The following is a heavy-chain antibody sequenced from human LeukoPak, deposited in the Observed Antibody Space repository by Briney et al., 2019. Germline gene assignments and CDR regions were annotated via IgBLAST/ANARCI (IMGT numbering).Heavy chain of an antibody. J-gene: IGHJ4*02. CDR3: AREAGDIVVVIDY. CDR1: GFTFSSYS. CDR2: ISSSSSYI. V-gene: IGHV3-21*01. Sequence: GGSLRLSCAASGFTFSSYSMNWVRQAPGKGLEWVSSISSSSSYIYYADSVKGRFTISRDNAKNSLYLQMNSLRAEDTAVYYCAREAGDIVVVIDYSGQGTLVTVSS. D-gene: IGHD2-2*01.